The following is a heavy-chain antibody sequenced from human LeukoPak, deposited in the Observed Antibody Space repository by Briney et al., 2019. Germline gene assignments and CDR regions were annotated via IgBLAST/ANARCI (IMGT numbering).Heavy chain of an antibody. CDR3: ARRREYDSSGYYYFDY. D-gene: IGHD3-22*01. J-gene: IGHJ4*02. V-gene: IGHV4-39*01. CDR2: IYHSGST. Sequence: SETLSLTCTVSGGSISSSYYWDWIRQPPGKELEWIGTIYHSGSTNYNPSLKSRVTIFVDTSKNQFSLKLSSVTAADTAVYYCARRREYDSSGYYYFDYWGQGTLVTVSS. CDR1: GGSISSSYY.